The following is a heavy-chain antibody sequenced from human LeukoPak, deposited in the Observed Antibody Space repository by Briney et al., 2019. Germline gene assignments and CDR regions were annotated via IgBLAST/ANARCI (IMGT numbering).Heavy chain of an antibody. Sequence: GGSLRLSCAASGFTVSSNYMSWVRQAPGKGLEWVSVIYSGGSTYYADSVKGRFTISRDNSKNTLYLQMSSLRAEDTAVYYCARSSGWYWDYFDYWGQGTLVTVSS. J-gene: IGHJ4*02. D-gene: IGHD6-19*01. CDR1: GFTVSSNY. V-gene: IGHV3-53*01. CDR2: IYSGGST. CDR3: ARSSGWYWDYFDY.